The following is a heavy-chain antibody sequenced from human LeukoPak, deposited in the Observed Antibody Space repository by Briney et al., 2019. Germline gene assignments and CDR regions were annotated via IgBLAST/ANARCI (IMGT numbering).Heavy chain of an antibody. CDR1: GFTFTTSA. CDR2: IVVGSDNT. CDR3: ARDRRITMIVVVIENYAFDI. V-gene: IGHV1-58*02. D-gene: IGHD3-22*01. J-gene: IGHJ3*02. Sequence: TSVKVSCKASGFTFTTSAMQWVRQARGQRLEWIGWIVVGSDNTSYAQKFQGRVTMTRDTSTSTVYMELSSLRSEDTAVYYCARDRRITMIVVVIENYAFDIWGQGTMVTVSS.